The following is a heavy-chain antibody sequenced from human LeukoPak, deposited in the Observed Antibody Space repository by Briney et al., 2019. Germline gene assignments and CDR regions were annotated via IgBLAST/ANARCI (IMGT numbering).Heavy chain of an antibody. J-gene: IGHJ3*02. CDR1: GGTFSTYS. CDR2: IIPMFGTA. CDR3: ARGATPIVGAADAFDI. Sequence: SVKVSCKASGGTFSTYSISWVRQAPGQGLEWMGGIIPMFGTANYARKFQGRVTMTTDTSTSTAYMELRSLRSDDTAVYYCARGATPIVGAADAFDIWGQGTMVTVSS. D-gene: IGHD1-26*01. V-gene: IGHV1-69*05.